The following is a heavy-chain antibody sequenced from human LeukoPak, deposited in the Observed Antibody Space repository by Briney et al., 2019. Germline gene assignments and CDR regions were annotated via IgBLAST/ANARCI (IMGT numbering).Heavy chain of an antibody. CDR1: GFTFSSHW. V-gene: IGHV3-48*01. Sequence: PGGSLRLSCVVSGFTFSSHWMSWVRQAPGKGLEWVSYISSSSSTIYYADSVKGRFTISRDNAKNSLYLQMNSLRAEDTAVYYCAREPYYYGMDVWGQGTTVTVSS. CDR2: ISSSSSTI. CDR3: AREPYYYGMDV. J-gene: IGHJ6*02.